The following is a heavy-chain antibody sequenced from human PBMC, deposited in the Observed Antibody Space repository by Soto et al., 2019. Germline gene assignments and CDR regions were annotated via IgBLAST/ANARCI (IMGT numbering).Heavy chain of an antibody. CDR3: EKYRPSDADGYTLDF. Sequence: PSETLSLTCTISGGSITNYYWSWIRQPPGKGLEWIGYVYYSGSTKYNPSLESRVTISADTSKNQFSLRVTSVTAADTAVYYCEKYRPSDADGYTLDFWGQGIQVTVSS. D-gene: IGHD5-12*01. CDR2: VYYSGST. V-gene: IGHV4-59*01. CDR1: GGSITNYY. J-gene: IGHJ4*02.